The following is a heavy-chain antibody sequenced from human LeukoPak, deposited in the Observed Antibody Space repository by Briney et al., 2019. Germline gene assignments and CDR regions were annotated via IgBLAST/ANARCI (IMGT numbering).Heavy chain of an antibody. CDR3: ARWYYDSSGYRYFDY. CDR1: GVSISTYY. D-gene: IGHD3-22*01. Sequence: SETLSLTCTVSGVSISTYYWTWIRQPPGKGPEWIGNIDYSGNTKYNPSLKSRVTISVDTSKSQFSLKLSSVTAADTAVYYCARWYYDSSGYRYFDYWGQGTLVTVSS. V-gene: IGHV4-59*01. J-gene: IGHJ4*02. CDR2: IDYSGNT.